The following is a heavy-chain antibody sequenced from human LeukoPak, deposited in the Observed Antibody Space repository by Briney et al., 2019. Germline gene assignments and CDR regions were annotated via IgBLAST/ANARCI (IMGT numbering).Heavy chain of an antibody. Sequence: ASVTVSCKASGYTFTGYYMHWVRQAPGQGLEWMGWINPNSGGTNYAQKFQGRVTMTRDTSISTAYMELSGLRSDDTAVYYCARVSGIAAAAPRTFNYWGQGTLVTVSS. CDR2: INPNSGGT. CDR3: ARVSGIAAAAPRTFNY. J-gene: IGHJ4*02. V-gene: IGHV1-2*02. D-gene: IGHD6-13*01. CDR1: GYTFTGYY.